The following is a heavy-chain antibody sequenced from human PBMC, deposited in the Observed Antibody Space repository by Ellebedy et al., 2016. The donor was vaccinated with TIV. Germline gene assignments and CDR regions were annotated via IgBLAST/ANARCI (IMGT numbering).Heavy chain of an antibody. J-gene: IGHJ4*02. V-gene: IGHV3-7*03. Sequence: PGGSLRLSCAASGLTFSDYWMTWVRQAPGKGLHWVAHISKDGSQKYYVDSVKGRFTISRDNAENFLYLQVNSLRAEDTAIYYCATLEYYRSDFWGQGTLVTVSS. CDR3: ATLEYYRSDF. D-gene: IGHD3-3*01. CDR2: ISKDGSQK. CDR1: GLTFSDYW.